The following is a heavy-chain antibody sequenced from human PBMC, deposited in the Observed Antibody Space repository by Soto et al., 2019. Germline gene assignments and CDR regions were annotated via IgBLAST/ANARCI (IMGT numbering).Heavy chain of an antibody. V-gene: IGHV4-59*01. D-gene: IGHD3-16*01. Sequence: QVQLQESGPGLVKPSETLSLTCTVSGGSISSYYWSWIRQPPGKGLEWIGYIYYSGSTNYNPSLKSRVTISVDTSKNQFSLKLSSVTAADTAVYYCARDSGGTIDYWGQGTLVTVSS. CDR1: GGSISSYY. J-gene: IGHJ4*02. CDR3: ARDSGGTIDY. CDR2: IYYSGST.